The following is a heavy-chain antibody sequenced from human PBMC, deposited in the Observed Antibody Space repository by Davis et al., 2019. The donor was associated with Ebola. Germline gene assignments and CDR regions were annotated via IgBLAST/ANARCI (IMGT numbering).Heavy chain of an antibody. V-gene: IGHV3-23*01. Sequence: PGGPLRPSCAASGFTFSTYAMSWVRQAPGKGREWVSSISGIGGSTYSADSVKGRFTISRDNSQNTLYMQMNSLRAEDTAVYYCAKPPNNIVGAIYYFDYWGQGTLVTVSS. CDR3: AKPPNNIVGAIYYFDY. CDR1: GFTFSTYA. D-gene: IGHD1-26*01. J-gene: IGHJ4*02. CDR2: ISGIGGST.